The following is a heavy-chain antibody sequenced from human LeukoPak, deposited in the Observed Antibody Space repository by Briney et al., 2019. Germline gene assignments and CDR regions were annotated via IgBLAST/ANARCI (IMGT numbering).Heavy chain of an antibody. CDR2: IKQDGSEK. CDR3: ARKGYSGYRTDFDY. Sequence: PGGSLRLSCAASGFTFSSYWMSWVRQAPGKGLEWVANIKQDGSEKYYVDSVKGRFTISRDNAKNSLYLQMNSLRAEDTAVYYCARKGYSGYRTDFDYWGQGTLVTVSS. CDR1: GFTFSSYW. D-gene: IGHD5-12*01. J-gene: IGHJ4*02. V-gene: IGHV3-7*01.